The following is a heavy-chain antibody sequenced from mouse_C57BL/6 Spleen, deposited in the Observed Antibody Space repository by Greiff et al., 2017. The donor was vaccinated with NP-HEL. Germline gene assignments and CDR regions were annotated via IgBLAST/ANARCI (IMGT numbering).Heavy chain of an antibody. CDR2: INYDGSST. CDR1: GFTFSDYY. D-gene: IGHD1-2*01. J-gene: IGHJ4*01. Sequence: EVQLQESEGGLVQPGSSMKLSCTASGFTFSDYYMAWVRQVPEKGLEWVANINYDGSSTYYLDSLKSRFIISRDNAKNILYLQMSSLKSEDTATYYCARTPLLYYAMDYWGQGTSVTVSS. CDR3: ARTPLLYYAMDY. V-gene: IGHV5-16*01.